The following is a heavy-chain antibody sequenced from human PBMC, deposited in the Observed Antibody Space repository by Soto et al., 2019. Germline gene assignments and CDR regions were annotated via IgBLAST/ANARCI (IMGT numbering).Heavy chain of an antibody. Sequence: GGSLRLSCTGSGFSFFSYAMSWVRQAPGKGLEWVSTISGSGGHTYYADSVKGRFVVSRDNDKNTVYLHMSSLTGEDTAVYFCAKIEMGWFAHWGQGTQVTVSS. J-gene: IGHJ5*02. D-gene: IGHD2-8*01. CDR2: ISGSGGHT. V-gene: IGHV3-23*01. CDR1: GFSFFSYA. CDR3: AKIEMGWFAH.